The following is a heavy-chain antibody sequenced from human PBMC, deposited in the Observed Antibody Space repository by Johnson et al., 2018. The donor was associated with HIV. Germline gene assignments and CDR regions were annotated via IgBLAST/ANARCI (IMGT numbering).Heavy chain of an antibody. CDR2: INSDGTGT. CDR1: GFTFSNYW. V-gene: IGHV3-74*01. J-gene: IGHJ3*02. Sequence: EVQLVESGGGLVKPGGSLRLSCAASGFTFSNYWMHWVRQGPGKGLVWVSRINSDGTGTSYADSVKGRFTVSRDNAKNTLYLQMNSLRDEDTAVYYCVREGPSERAGFDIWGQGTMVTVSS. CDR3: VREGPSERAGFDI.